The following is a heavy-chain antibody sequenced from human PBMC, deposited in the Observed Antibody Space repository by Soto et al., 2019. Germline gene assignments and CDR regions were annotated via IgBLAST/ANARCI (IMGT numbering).Heavy chain of an antibody. CDR2: IKQDGSEK. J-gene: IGHJ6*02. Sequence: PGGSLRLSCAASGFTFSSYWMSWVRQAPGKGLEWVANIKQDGSEKYYVDSVKGRFTISRDNAKNSLYLQMNSLRAEDTAVYYCARENFWSGYYYYYGMGVWGQGTTVTAP. V-gene: IGHV3-7*03. CDR3: ARENFWSGYYYYYGMGV. D-gene: IGHD3-3*01. CDR1: GFTFSSYW.